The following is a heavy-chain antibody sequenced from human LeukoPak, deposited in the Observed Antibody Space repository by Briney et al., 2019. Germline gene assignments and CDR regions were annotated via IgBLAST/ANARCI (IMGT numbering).Heavy chain of an antibody. CDR1: GFTFSSYG. Sequence: GGSLRLSCAASGFTFSSYGMHWVRQAPGKGLEWVAFIRYDGSNKYYADSVKGRFTISRDNSKNTLYLQMNSLRAEDTAVYYCAKDLYSSSWYLNYYYYYGMDVWGQGTTVTVSS. CDR2: IRYDGSNK. CDR3: AKDLYSSSWYLNYYYYYGMDV. D-gene: IGHD6-13*01. J-gene: IGHJ6*02. V-gene: IGHV3-30*02.